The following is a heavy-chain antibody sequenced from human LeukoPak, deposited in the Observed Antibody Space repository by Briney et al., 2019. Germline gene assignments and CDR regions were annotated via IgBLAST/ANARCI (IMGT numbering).Heavy chain of an antibody. CDR3: ARQGTYYDILTGPPNWFDP. V-gene: IGHV4-34*01. CDR1: GGSFSGYY. Sequence: SETLSLTCAVYGGSFSGYYWSWIRQPPGKGLEWIGEINHSGSTNYNPSLKSRVTISVGTSKNQFSLKLSSVTAADTAVYYCARQGTYYDILTGPPNWFDPWGQGTLVTVSS. CDR2: INHSGST. J-gene: IGHJ5*02. D-gene: IGHD3-9*01.